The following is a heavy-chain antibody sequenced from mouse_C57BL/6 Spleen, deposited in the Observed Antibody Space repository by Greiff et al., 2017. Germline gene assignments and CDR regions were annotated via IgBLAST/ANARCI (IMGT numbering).Heavy chain of an antibody. CDR1: EYEFPSHD. J-gene: IGHJ4*01. CDR2: INSDGGST. CDR3: ASGGDYGAMDY. D-gene: IGHD2-4*01. V-gene: IGHV5-2*01. Sequence: EVMLVESGGGLVQPGESLKLSCESNEYEFPSHDMSWVRKTPEKRLELVAAINSDGGSTYYPDTMGRRFIIARDNTKKTQYLQMSRLRSEDTALYYCASGGDYGAMDYWGQGTSVTVSS.